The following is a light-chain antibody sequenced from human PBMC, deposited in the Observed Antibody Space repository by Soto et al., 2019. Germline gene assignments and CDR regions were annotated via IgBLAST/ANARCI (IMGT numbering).Light chain of an antibody. CDR2: EGS. CDR1: SSDVGSSNL. Sequence: QSVLTQPASVSGSPGQSITISCTGTSSDVGSSNLVSWYQQHPGKAPKLMIYEGSKRPSGVSNRFSGSKSGNTASLTISGLQAEDEADYYCCSYAGSPVFGGGTKVTVL. V-gene: IGLV2-23*01. J-gene: IGLJ2*01. CDR3: CSYAGSPV.